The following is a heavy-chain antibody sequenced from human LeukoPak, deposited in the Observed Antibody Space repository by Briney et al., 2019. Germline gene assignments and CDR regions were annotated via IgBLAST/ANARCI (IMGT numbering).Heavy chain of an antibody. CDR2: ISGYDGHT. Sequence: GASVTVSCKTSGYTFTSYGISWVRQAPGQGLEWMGWISGYDGHTKYAQQFQGRVTMTADTSTTTAYMELRSLRSADTALYYCTRVGRYSSTWPPEGDDAFDIWGQGTMVTVSS. J-gene: IGHJ3*02. CDR1: GYTFTSYG. CDR3: TRVGRYSSTWPPEGDDAFDI. D-gene: IGHD6-13*01. V-gene: IGHV1-18*01.